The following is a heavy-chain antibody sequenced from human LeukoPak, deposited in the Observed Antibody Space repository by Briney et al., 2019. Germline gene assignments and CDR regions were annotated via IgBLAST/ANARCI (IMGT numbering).Heavy chain of an antibody. V-gene: IGHV4-39*07. CDR1: GGSISSSNYY. J-gene: IGHJ3*01. CDR2: IYYSGST. D-gene: IGHD6-13*01. CDR3: ARVVAAAGTV. Sequence: SETLSLTCTVSGGSISSSNYYWGWIRQPPGKGLEWIGSIYYSGSTYYNPSLKSRVTVSVDTSKNQFSLRLSSVTAADTAVYYCARVVAAAGTVWGQGTMVTVSS.